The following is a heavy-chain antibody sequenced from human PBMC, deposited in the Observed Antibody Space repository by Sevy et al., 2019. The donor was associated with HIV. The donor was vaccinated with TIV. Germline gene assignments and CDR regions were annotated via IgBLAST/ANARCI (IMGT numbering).Heavy chain of an antibody. CDR1: GYTFTGYY. Sequence: ASVKVSCKASGYTFTGYYMHWVRQAPGQGLEWMGWINPNSGGTNYAQKFQGRVTMTRETSISTAYMELSRLRSDDTAVYYCARGIAAAGGTYAFDIWGQGTMVTVSS. V-gene: IGHV1-2*02. D-gene: IGHD6-13*01. J-gene: IGHJ3*02. CDR2: INPNSGGT. CDR3: ARGIAAAGGTYAFDI.